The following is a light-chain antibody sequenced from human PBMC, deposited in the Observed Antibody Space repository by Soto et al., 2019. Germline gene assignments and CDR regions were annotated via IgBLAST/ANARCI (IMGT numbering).Light chain of an antibody. CDR3: ATWDDSPNAYVP. Sequence: QSVLTQPPSASGAPGQRVTISCSGSSSNIGSNTVNWYQQLPGTAPKLLIYSNNQRPSGVPDRFSGSKSGTSASLAISGLQSEDEADYYCATWDDSPNAYVPFGGGTKLTVL. CDR2: SNN. CDR1: SSNIGSNT. V-gene: IGLV1-44*01. J-gene: IGLJ2*01.